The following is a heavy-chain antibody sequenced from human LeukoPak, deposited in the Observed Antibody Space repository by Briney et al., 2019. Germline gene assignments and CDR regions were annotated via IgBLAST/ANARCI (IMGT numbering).Heavy chain of an antibody. CDR3: ARVPPLYSGSYRDLDY. Sequence: GASVKVSCKASGYTFTGQYMHWVRQAPGQGLEWMGWINPNSGGTNYAQKLQGRVTMTTDTSTSTAYMELRSLRSDDTAVYYCARVPPLYSGSYRDLDYWGQGTLVTVSS. CDR1: GYTFTGQY. CDR2: INPNSGGT. J-gene: IGHJ4*02. V-gene: IGHV1-2*02. D-gene: IGHD1-26*01.